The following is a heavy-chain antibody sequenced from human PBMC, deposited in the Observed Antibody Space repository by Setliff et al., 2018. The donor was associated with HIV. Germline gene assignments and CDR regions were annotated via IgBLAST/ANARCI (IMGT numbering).Heavy chain of an antibody. Sequence: ASVKVSCKAFEYTFIDYFIHWVRQAPGQGLEWMGWISSYNGNTKYAQKVQDRVTMTKDTSTSTAYMELRSLRSDDTAVYYCARQLSNSLDYWGQGTLVTVSS. J-gene: IGHJ4*02. D-gene: IGHD7-27*01. CDR1: EYTFIDYF. CDR3: ARQLSNSLDY. V-gene: IGHV1-18*04. CDR2: ISSYNGNT.